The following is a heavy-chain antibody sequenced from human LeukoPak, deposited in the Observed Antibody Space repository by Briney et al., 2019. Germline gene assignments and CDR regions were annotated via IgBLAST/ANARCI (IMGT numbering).Heavy chain of an antibody. CDR1: GGSISSGSYY. CDR2: IYTSGST. J-gene: IGHJ5*02. CDR3: ARDQGWFDP. Sequence: SETLSLTCTVSGGSISSGSYYWSWIRQPAGKGLEWIGRIYTSGSTNYNPSLKSRVTISVDTSKNQFSLKLSSVTAADTAVYYCARDQGWFDPWGQGTLVTVPS. V-gene: IGHV4-61*02.